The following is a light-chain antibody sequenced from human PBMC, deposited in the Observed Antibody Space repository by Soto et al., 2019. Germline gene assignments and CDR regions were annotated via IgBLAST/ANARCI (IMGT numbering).Light chain of an antibody. CDR1: QRVSSY. CDR3: QQRSNWPST. Sequence: EIVLTQSPATLSLSPGDRATLSCRASQRVSSYLAWYQQKPGQAPRLLIYDASNRATVIPARFSGSGSGTDVTLTITTLEPEDFAVYYCQQRSNWPSTFGGGTKVEIK. V-gene: IGKV3-11*01. CDR2: DAS. J-gene: IGKJ4*01.